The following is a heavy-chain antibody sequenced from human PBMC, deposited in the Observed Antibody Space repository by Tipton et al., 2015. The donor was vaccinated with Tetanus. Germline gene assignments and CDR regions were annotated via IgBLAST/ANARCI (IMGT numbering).Heavy chain of an antibody. CDR1: GYTFRTYG. J-gene: IGHJ4*01. Sequence: LVQSGAEVRKPGASVKVSCKAAGYTFRTYGISWVRQAPGQGLEWMGWIVADKGNADYGQKFQGRVTMTIDTATNTAHMELTGLTSDDTAVSYCARGGSRITAASALDYWGQGTLVTVSS. CDR2: IVADKGNA. V-gene: IGHV1-18*04. CDR3: ARGGSRITAASALDY. D-gene: IGHD3-10*01.